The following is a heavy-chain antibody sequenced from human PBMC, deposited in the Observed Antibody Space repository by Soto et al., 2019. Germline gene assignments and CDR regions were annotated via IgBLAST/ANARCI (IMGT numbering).Heavy chain of an antibody. V-gene: IGHV1-18*01. CDR1: GYTFTSYG. D-gene: IGHD6-13*01. CDR3: ARDGAAANHYYGMDV. J-gene: IGHJ6*02. CDR2: ISAYNGNT. Sequence: ASVKVSCKAPGYTFTSYGISWVRQAPGQGLEWMGWISAYNGNTNYAQKLQGRVTMTTDTSTSTAYMELRSLRSDDTAVYYCARDGAAANHYYGMDVWGQGTTVTVSS.